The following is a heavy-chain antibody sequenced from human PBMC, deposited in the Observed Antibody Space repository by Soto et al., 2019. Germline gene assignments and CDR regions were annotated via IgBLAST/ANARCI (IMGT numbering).Heavy chain of an antibody. V-gene: IGHV4-34*01. CDR3: ARGRGRVVPAAIVSSGTNWNYYYYGMDV. J-gene: IGHJ6*02. CDR1: GGSFSGYY. CDR2: INHSGST. D-gene: IGHD2-2*02. Sequence: PSETLSLTCADYGGSFSGYYWSWIRQPPGKGLEWIGEINHSGSTNYNPSLKSRVTISVDTSKNQFSLKLSSVTAADTAVYYCARGRGRVVPAAIVSSGTNWNYYYYGMDVWGQGTTVTVSS.